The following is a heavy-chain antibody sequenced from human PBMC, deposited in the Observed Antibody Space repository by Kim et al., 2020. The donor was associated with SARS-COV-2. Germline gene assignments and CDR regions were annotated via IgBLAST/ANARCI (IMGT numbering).Heavy chain of an antibody. CDR3: AMVIIESLTGIDY. CDR2: ISSDGSNK. CDR1: GFTFSSYA. Sequence: GGSLRLSCAASGFTFSSYAMHWARQAPGKGLEWVALISSDGSNKQYADSVKGRFTISRDNSKNTLYLQMNSLRLEDTGVYYCAMVIIESLTGIDYWGQGTLVTVSS. J-gene: IGHJ4*02. V-gene: IGHV3-30*04. D-gene: IGHD2-21*01.